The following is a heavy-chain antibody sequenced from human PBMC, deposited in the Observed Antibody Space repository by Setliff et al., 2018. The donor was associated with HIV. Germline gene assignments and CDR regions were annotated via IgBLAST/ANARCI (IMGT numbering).Heavy chain of an antibody. CDR1: GYTLTELS. V-gene: IGHV1-24*01. Sequence: ASVKVSCKVSGYTLTELSRHWVRQAPGKGLEWMGGFDPEDGETIYAQKFQGRVTMTEDTSTDTAYMELSSLRSEDTAVYYCATGMGIPQRSTPLYYWDQGTLVTVSS. D-gene: IGHD1-26*01. CDR3: ATGMGIPQRSTPLYY. CDR2: FDPEDGET. J-gene: IGHJ4*02.